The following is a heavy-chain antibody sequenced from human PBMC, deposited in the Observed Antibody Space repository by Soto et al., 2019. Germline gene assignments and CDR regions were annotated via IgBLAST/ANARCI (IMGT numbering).Heavy chain of an antibody. V-gene: IGHV3-66*01. CDR2: IHSDGNT. CDR3: AAGLDNAKIHH. J-gene: IGHJ1*01. D-gene: IGHD1-1*01. CDR1: GFTGSY. Sequence: EVQVVESGGDLVQPGGSLRLSCAVSGFTGSYMTWVRQPPGKGLEWVSFIHSDGNTFYADSVKGRFSISRDSSKNTVSLQMSSLRAEDTAVYYCAAGLDNAKIHHWGQGTLVTVSS.